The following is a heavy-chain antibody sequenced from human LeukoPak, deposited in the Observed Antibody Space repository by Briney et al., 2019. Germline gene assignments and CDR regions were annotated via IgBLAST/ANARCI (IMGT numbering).Heavy chain of an antibody. Sequence: GASVKVSCRASGYTFTGYYMHWVRQAPGQGLEWMGGIIPIFGTANYAQKFQGRVTITADKSTSTAYMELSSLRSEDTAVYYCARDQRRDGYNWDYYYYMDVWGKGTTVTVSS. CDR3: ARDQRRDGYNWDYYYYMDV. J-gene: IGHJ6*03. CDR1: GYTFTGYY. D-gene: IGHD5-24*01. CDR2: IIPIFGTA. V-gene: IGHV1-69*06.